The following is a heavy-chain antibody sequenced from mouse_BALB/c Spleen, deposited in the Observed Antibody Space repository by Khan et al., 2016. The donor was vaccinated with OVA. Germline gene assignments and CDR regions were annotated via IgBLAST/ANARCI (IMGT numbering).Heavy chain of an antibody. CDR1: GYSFTTYY. V-gene: IGHV1S135*01. Sequence: EVQLQQSGPELMKPGASVKISCKASGYSFTTYYIHWVMQSHGTRLEGIGYIDHFSGSTTYNQKFKGKATLTVDKSSSTAYIHLSNMTSEDSAVYYCTRHGFVAWFTYWVQGMLVTVAA. CDR3: TRHGFVAWFTY. D-gene: IGHD2-2*01. J-gene: IGHJ3*01. CDR2: IDHFSGST.